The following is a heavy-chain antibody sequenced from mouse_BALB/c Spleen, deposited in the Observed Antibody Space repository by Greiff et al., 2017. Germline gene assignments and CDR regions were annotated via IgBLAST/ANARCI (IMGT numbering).Heavy chain of an antibody. V-gene: IGHV3-2*02. J-gene: IGHJ2*01. CDR2: ISYSGST. Sequence: EVMLVESGPGLVKPSLSLPLTCTVTGYSITSDYAWNWNRQLPGNKLEWMGYISYSGSTSYNPSLKSQISITRDTSKNQFYLQLNSMTTEDTAAYSCATNCDGDYWGQGTTRTVSS. CDR3: ATNCDGDY. CDR1: GYSITSDYA. D-gene: IGHD4-1*01.